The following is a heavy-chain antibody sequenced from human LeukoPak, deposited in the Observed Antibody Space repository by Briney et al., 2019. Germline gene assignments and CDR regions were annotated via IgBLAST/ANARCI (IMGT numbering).Heavy chain of an antibody. CDR1: GGSFSGYY. D-gene: IGHD1-26*01. CDR2: INHSGST. Sequence: SETLSLTCAVYGGSFSGYYWSWIRQPPGKGLEWIGEINHSGSTYYNPSLKSRVTISVDTSKNQFSLKLSSVTAADTAVYYCARGRYIGSYFDYWGQGTLVPVSS. CDR3: ARGRYIGSYFDY. V-gene: IGHV4-34*01. J-gene: IGHJ4*02.